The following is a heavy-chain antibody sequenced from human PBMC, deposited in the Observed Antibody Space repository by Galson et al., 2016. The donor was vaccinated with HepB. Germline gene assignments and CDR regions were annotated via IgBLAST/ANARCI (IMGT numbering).Heavy chain of an antibody. CDR2: IYYSGST. J-gene: IGHJ6*03. D-gene: IGHD2-15*01. CDR3: ARTQYCSGGNCYSKYYSYQYMDV. V-gene: IGHV4-31*03. CDR1: GASISSGNYY. Sequence: TLSLTCSVSGASISSGNYYWSWIRQHPGKGLEWIGYIYYSGSTYYNPSLQSRVSISIDTSKNQFSLKLNSVTAADTAVYYCARTQYCSGGNCYSKYYSYQYMDVWGKGTTVTVSS.